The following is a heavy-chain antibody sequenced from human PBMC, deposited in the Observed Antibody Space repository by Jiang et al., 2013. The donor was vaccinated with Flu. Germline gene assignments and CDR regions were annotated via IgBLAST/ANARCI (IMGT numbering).Heavy chain of an antibody. Sequence: GAEVKKPGESLRISCKASGYSFPTYWIGWVRQMPGKGLEWMGVIFPSDSDARYSPSFQGQVTISADKSINTVYLQWNTLKASDTAMYYCTRRGDRVAVASHWGQGTLVTVSS. V-gene: IGHV5-51*01. CDR2: IFPSDSDA. D-gene: IGHD6-19*01. CDR1: GYSFPTYW. CDR3: TRRGDRVAVASH. J-gene: IGHJ4*02.